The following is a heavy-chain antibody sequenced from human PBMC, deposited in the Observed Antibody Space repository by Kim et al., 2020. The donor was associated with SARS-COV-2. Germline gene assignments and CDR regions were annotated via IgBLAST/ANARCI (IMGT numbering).Heavy chain of an antibody. Sequence: GGSLRLSCAASGFTFSSYGMHWVRQAPGKGLEWVAVISYDGSNKYYADSVKGRFTISRDNSKNTLYLQMNSLRAEDTAVYYCAKDSRQYYYDSSGYWDLFFDYWGQGTLVTVSS. J-gene: IGHJ4*02. CDR3: AKDSRQYYYDSSGYWDLFFDY. CDR1: GFTFSSYG. V-gene: IGHV3-30*18. CDR2: ISYDGSNK. D-gene: IGHD3-22*01.